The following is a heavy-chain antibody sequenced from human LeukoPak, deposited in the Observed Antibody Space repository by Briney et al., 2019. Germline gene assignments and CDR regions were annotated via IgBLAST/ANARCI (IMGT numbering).Heavy chain of an antibody. J-gene: IGHJ4*02. D-gene: IGHD5-12*01. CDR3: AKEYSGYDFDY. Sequence: GGSLRLSCAASGFTLSSYDMSWVRQAPGQGLEWVAATSGSGVNSYYADSVRGRFTVSRDNSQNTLYLQMDSLRAEDTALYYCAKEYSGYDFDYWGQGALVTVSS. CDR2: TSGSGVNS. V-gene: IGHV3-23*01. CDR1: GFTLSSYD.